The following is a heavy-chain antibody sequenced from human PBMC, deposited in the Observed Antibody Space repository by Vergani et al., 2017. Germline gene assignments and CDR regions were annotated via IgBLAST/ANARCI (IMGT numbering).Heavy chain of an antibody. CDR3: ARGPITMVRVVIDYYYYYYMDV. J-gene: IGHJ6*03. CDR2: MNPNSGNT. Sequence: QVHLVESGAEVKKPGASVKVSCKASGYTFTSYDINWVRQATGQGLEWMGWMNPNSGNTGYAQKFQGRVTMTRNTSISTAYMELSSLRSEDTAVYYWARGPITMVRVVIDYYYYYYMDVWGKGTTVTVSS. V-gene: IGHV1-8*01. D-gene: IGHD3-10*01. CDR1: GYTFTSYD.